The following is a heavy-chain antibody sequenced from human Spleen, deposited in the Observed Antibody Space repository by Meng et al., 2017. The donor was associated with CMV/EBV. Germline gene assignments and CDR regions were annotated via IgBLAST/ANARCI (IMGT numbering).Heavy chain of an antibody. V-gene: IGHV3-21*06. CDR2: ISTRSTYK. Sequence: GESLKISCAASGFTFSDYSMNWVRQAPGKGLEWVSYISTRSTYKNYADSVRGRFTISRDNAKNSLYLQMNSLRAEDTAVYYCARDWRYDFWSATYYYYYGMDVWGQGTTVTVSS. CDR1: GFTFSDYS. D-gene: IGHD3-3*01. J-gene: IGHJ6*02. CDR3: ARDWRYDFWSATYYYYYGMDV.